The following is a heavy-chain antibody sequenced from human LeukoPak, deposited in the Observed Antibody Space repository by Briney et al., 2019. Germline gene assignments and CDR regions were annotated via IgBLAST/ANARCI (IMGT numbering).Heavy chain of an antibody. CDR2: TSHDGSNT. D-gene: IGHD3-3*01. CDR3: AKPVVDFWNPRGEYYGMDV. CDR1: GVTLCSDG. J-gene: IGHJ6*02. V-gene: IGHV3-30*18. Sequence: RVGSLRLSCVASGVTLCSDGMHWRREALGKGVEWGAVTSHDGSNTHYVDSVKGRLIIPRDNSKNTLYLQINSLRAEDTAEYYCAKPVVDFWNPRGEYYGMDVCGQGTTVTLSS.